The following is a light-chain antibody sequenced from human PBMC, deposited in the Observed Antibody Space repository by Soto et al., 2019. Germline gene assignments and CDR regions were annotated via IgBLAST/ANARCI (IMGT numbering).Light chain of an antibody. V-gene: IGKV3-11*01. J-gene: IGKJ2*01. CDR3: QQRSNWPPGYT. CDR2: DAS. CDR1: QSVSSY. Sequence: EIVLTQSPATLSLSPGERATLSCRASQSVSSYLAWYQQKPGQAPRLLIYDASNRATGIPARFSGSGSGTDFTRTISSLEPEDVAVYYCQQRSNWPPGYTFGQGTKLEIK.